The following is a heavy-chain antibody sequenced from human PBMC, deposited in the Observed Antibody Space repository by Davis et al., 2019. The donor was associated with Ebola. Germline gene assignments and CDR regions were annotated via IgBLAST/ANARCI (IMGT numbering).Heavy chain of an antibody. Sequence: GGSLRLSCAASGFTFSNYAMSWVRQAPGKGLEWVSSITGSGGSRYHADSVKGRFTISRDNSENTLHLQMNSLRADDTAVYYCAKSGIQLWLRWYFDYWGQGTLVTVSS. CDR3: AKSGIQLWLRWYFDY. D-gene: IGHD5-18*01. CDR2: ITGSGGSR. J-gene: IGHJ4*02. CDR1: GFTFSNYA. V-gene: IGHV3-23*01.